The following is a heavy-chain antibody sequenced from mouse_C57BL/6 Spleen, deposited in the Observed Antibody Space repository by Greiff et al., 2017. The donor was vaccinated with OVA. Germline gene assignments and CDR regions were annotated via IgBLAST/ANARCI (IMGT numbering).Heavy chain of an antibody. Sequence: QVQLQQPGAELVKPGASVKLSCKASGYTFTSYWMHWVKQRPGQGLEWIGMIHPNSGSTNYHEKLKSKATLTVDKSSSTAYMQLSSLTSEDSAVYYCARVYGNFVYYWGQGTTLTVSS. D-gene: IGHD2-1*01. CDR2: IHPNSGST. V-gene: IGHV1-64*01. CDR1: GYTFTSYW. CDR3: ARVYGNFVYY. J-gene: IGHJ2*01.